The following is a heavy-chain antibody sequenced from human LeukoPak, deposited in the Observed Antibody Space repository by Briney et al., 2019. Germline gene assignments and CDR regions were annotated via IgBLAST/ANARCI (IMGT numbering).Heavy chain of an antibody. Sequence: PSQTLSLTCTVSGGSISSGDYYWSWIRQPPGKGLEWIGYIYYSGSTYYSPSLKSRVTISVDTSKNQFSLKLSSVTAADTAVYYCARASVVTTHYFDYWGQGTLVTVSS. V-gene: IGHV4-30-4*01. J-gene: IGHJ4*02. CDR1: GGSISSGDYY. D-gene: IGHD2-21*02. CDR3: ARASVVTTHYFDY. CDR2: IYYSGST.